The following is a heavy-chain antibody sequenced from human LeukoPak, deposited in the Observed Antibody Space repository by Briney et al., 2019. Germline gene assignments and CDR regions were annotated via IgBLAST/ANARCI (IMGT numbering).Heavy chain of an antibody. CDR1: GASVSSGGYY. V-gene: IGHV4-31*03. CDR3: ARGGVGVPYFDY. CDR2: IYFSGTT. D-gene: IGHD3-3*01. J-gene: IGHJ4*02. Sequence: PSQTLSLTCTVSGASVSSGGYYWSWIRQHPGKGLEWIGYIYFSGTTYFNPSLKSRLTLSVDTSQNQFSLKLSSVTAADTAMYYCARGGVGVPYFDYWGQGTLVTVSS.